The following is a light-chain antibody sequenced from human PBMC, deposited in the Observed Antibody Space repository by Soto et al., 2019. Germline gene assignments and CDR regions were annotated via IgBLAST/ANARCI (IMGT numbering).Light chain of an antibody. CDR2: TAS. V-gene: IGKV1-39*01. CDR3: QLSARPPWT. J-gene: IGKJ1*01. CDR1: QSISKY. Sequence: LRAYVESTVTIPLGAGQSISKYLNWYKQKPGKAPKXLSYTASSLQSGVPSRFSGSGSGTDFTLTISSLKPEDFATYFCQLSARPPWTFGQGTKVDIK.